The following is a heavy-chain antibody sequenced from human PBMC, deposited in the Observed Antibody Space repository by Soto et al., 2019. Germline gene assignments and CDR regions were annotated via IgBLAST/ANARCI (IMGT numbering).Heavy chain of an antibody. D-gene: IGHD1-1*01. CDR2: ISGYNGNT. Sequence: QVQLVQSGAEVKKPGASVKVSCKASGYTFTRYGISWVRQAPGQGLEWMGWISGYNGNTNYAQKLRGRVTMTTDPSTRTAYMELRSLRSDDTAVYYCARGGTGTTLFTPIDYWGQGTLVTVSS. CDR3: ARGGTGTTLFTPIDY. CDR1: GYTFTRYG. V-gene: IGHV1-18*01. J-gene: IGHJ4*02.